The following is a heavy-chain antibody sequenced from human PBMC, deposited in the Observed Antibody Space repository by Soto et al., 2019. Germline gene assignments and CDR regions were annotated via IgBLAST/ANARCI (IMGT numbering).Heavy chain of an antibody. D-gene: IGHD5-18*01. J-gene: IGHJ4*02. CDR1: GYTFTTYG. Sequence: QVQLVQSAAEVKKPGASVKVSCKASGYTFTTYGISWVRQAPGQGLEWMGWVYSYNGNTNYVQKLQDRVTMTTDTSTSTAYMELRSLRSDDTAVYYCARAIAGGYGYTALDYWGQGTLVTVSS. CDR3: ARAIAGGYGYTALDY. V-gene: IGHV1-18*01. CDR2: VYSYNGNT.